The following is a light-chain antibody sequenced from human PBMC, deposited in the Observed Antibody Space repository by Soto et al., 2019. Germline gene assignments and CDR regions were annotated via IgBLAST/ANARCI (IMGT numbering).Light chain of an antibody. CDR1: QSVDTR. Sequence: VLTQSPATLSLSPGERATLSCRASQSVDTRLGWYQQRPGQAPRLHIYDTFNRVTGIPARFSGSGSGTDFTLTISSLEPEDFAVYYCQQRSNWPITFGQGTRLEIK. CDR3: QQRSNWPIT. CDR2: DTF. V-gene: IGKV3-11*01. J-gene: IGKJ5*01.